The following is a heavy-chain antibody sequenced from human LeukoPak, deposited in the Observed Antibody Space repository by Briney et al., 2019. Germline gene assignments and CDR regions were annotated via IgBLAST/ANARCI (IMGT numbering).Heavy chain of an antibody. CDR3: ARRTGKAHVLRFLRGAFDP. CDR1: GGSISSYY. Sequence: SETLSLTCTVSGGSISSYYWSWIRQPAGKGLERIGRNYTSGSTNYNPSLKSRVTMSVDTSKNQFSLKLSSVTAADTAVYYCARRTGKAHVLRFLRGAFDPWGQGTLVTVSS. CDR2: NYTSGST. J-gene: IGHJ5*02. D-gene: IGHD3-3*01. V-gene: IGHV4-4*07.